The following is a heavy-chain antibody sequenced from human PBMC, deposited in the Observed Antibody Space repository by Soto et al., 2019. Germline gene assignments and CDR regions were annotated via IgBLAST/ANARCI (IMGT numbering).Heavy chain of an antibody. J-gene: IGHJ6*02. Sequence: ESVGGVVQPGRSLRLSCAASGFTFSSYGMHWVRQAPGKGLEWVAVISYDGSNKYYADSVKGRFTISRDNSKNTLYLQMNSLRAEDTAVYYCANNFWSGTTPRTGYYGMDVWGQGTTVTVSS. CDR3: ANNFWSGTTPRTGYYGMDV. D-gene: IGHD3-3*01. CDR2: ISYDGSNK. V-gene: IGHV3-30*18. CDR1: GFTFSSYG.